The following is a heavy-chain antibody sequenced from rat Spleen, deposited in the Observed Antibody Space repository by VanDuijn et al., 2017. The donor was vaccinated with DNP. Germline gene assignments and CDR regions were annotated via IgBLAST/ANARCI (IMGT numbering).Heavy chain of an antibody. Sequence: QVQLKESGPGLLQPSQTLSLTCTVSGFSLTSFHIHWFRQPTGKGLEWMGRMQTGGDTALPSALKSRLSLSRDTSKSQVFLKINSLQNEDTATYYCARGDYDGSYYSYYFYYWGQGVMVTVSS. D-gene: IGHD1-12*02. V-gene: IGHV2-27*01. CDR1: GFSLTSFH. J-gene: IGHJ2*01. CDR2: MQTGGDT. CDR3: ARGDYDGSYYSYYFYY.